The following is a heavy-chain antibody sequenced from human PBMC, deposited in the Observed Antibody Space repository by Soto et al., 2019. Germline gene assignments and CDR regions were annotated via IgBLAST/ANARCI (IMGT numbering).Heavy chain of an antibody. V-gene: IGHV3-30*18. CDR1: GFRFSSYG. D-gene: IGHD2-15*01. Sequence: QEHLVESGGGVVQAGTSLRLSCAASGFRFSSYGMHWVRQAPGKGLEWVAFVSSDGNNKYYADSVKGRFTISRDNSKSTMFLQVDSLRVDDTAIYYCAKDRVIRLLPIWPDPWGQGTLVTVSS. J-gene: IGHJ5*02. CDR3: AKDRVIRLLPIWPDP. CDR2: VSSDGNNK.